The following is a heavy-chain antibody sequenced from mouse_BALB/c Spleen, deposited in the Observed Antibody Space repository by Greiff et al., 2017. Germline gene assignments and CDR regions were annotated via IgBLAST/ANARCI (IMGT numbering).Heavy chain of an antibody. Sequence: QVQLQQSGAELVRPGSSVKISCKASGYAFSSYWMNWVKQRPGQGLEWIGQIYPGDGDTNYNGKFKGKATLTADKSSSTAYMQLSSLTSEDSAVYFCARERGYYGSSYKGYAMDYWGQGTAVTVSS. CDR2: IYPGDGDT. V-gene: IGHV1-80*01. CDR1: GYAFSSYW. J-gene: IGHJ4*01. D-gene: IGHD1-1*01. CDR3: ARERGYYGSSYKGYAMDY.